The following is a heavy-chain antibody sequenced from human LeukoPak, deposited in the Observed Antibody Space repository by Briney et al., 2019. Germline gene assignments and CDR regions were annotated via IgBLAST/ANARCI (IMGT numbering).Heavy chain of an antibody. CDR3: ARDPSNRDGYNSGDY. D-gene: IGHD5-24*01. CDR2: ISSNGGST. Sequence: PGGSLRLSCSASGFTFSTSAMHWVRQAPGKGLEYVSAISSNGGSTYYADSVKGRFTISRDNSKNTLYLQMNSLRAEDTAVYYCARDPSNRDGYNSGDYWGQGTLVTVSS. J-gene: IGHJ4*02. CDR1: GFTFSTSA. V-gene: IGHV3-64*04.